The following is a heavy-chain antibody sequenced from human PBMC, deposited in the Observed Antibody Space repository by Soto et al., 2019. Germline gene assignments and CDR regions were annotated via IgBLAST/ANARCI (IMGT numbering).Heavy chain of an antibody. CDR3: ARLPCSGGSCSSWYFDP. Sequence: QLQLQESGPGLVKPSATLSLTCTVSGVSITNSNYFWGWIRQSPGKRLEWIGSIYFNGNTYYNPFLKGRVTIFVDTSNDQFSLNLYSVPAADAAVYDSARLPCSGGSCSSWYFDPWGRGTVVSVSS. D-gene: IGHD2-15*01. CDR2: IYFNGNT. J-gene: IGHJ2*01. V-gene: IGHV4-39*01. CDR1: GVSITNSNYF.